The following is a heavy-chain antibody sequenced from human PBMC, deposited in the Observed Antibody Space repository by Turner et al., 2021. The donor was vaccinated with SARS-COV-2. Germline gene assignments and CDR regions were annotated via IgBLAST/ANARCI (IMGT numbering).Heavy chain of an antibody. CDR2: INHSGYT. CDR1: GGSLSGYY. D-gene: IGHD5-12*01. CDR3: ARVDIVSKNYFDP. J-gene: IGHJ5*02. V-gene: IGHV4-34*02. Sequence: QVQLQQWGAGLLKPSETLSLTCAVSGGSLSGYYWSWIRQPPGKGLEWIGEINHSGYTNYNPSLKSRVTISVDTSKNQISLKLNSVTAADTALYYCARVDIVSKNYFDPWGQGTLVTVS.